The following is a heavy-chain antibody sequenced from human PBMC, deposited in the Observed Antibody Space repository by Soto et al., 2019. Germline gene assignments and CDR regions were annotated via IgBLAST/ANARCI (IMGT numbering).Heavy chain of an antibody. V-gene: IGHV3-23*01. D-gene: IGHD4-4*01. Sequence: GGSLRLSCAASGFTFSSYAMSWVRQAPGKGLEWVSAISGSGGSTYYADSVKGRFTISRDNSKNTLYLQMNSLRAEDTAVYYCAKAESDYSNPSGFDYWGQGTLVTVSS. J-gene: IGHJ4*02. CDR3: AKAESDYSNPSGFDY. CDR1: GFTFSSYA. CDR2: ISGSGGST.